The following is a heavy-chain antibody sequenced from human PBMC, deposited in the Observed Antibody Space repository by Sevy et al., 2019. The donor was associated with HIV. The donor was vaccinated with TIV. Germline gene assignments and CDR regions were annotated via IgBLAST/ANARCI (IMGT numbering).Heavy chain of an antibody. CDR2: ISAYNGNT. J-gene: IGHJ3*02. CDR3: ARVGPYDFWSGYTLTGAFDI. V-gene: IGHV1-18*01. D-gene: IGHD3-3*01. CDR1: GYTFTSYG. Sequence: ASVNVSCKASGYTFTSYGISWVRQAPGQGLEWMGWISAYNGNTNYAQKLQGRVTMTTDTSTSTAYMELRSLRSDDTAVYYCARVGPYDFWSGYTLTGAFDIWGQGTMVTVSS.